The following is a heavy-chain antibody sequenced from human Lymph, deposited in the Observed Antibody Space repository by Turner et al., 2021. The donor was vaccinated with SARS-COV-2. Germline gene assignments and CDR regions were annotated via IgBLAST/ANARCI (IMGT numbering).Heavy chain of an antibody. CDR3: ARESLLDSSGSFDY. Sequence: QLHPWGAGPLTPSETLYHTCAVYGGSFSSYYWSWLRQPPGKGLEWIGEINRSGSTNYNPSLKSRVTISVDTTKNQFSLKLSSVTAADTAVYYCARESLLDSSGSFDYWGQGTLVTVSS. J-gene: IGHJ4*02. CDR1: GGSFSSYY. V-gene: IGHV4-34*01. D-gene: IGHD6-19*01. CDR2: INRSGST.